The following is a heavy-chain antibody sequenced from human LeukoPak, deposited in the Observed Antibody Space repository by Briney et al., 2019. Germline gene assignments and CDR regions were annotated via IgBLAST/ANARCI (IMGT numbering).Heavy chain of an antibody. CDR1: GYSFTDYY. CDR3: ARGYCSGGSCYSVENWFDP. J-gene: IGHJ5*02. D-gene: IGHD2-15*01. Sequence: GASVKVSCKASGYSFTDYYMHWMRQAPGQGLEWMGWINPHSGGTNYAQKFQGRVTMTRDTSISTAYMELSRLRSDDTAVYYCARGYCSGGSCYSVENWFDPWGQGTLVTVSS. V-gene: IGHV1-2*02. CDR2: INPHSGGT.